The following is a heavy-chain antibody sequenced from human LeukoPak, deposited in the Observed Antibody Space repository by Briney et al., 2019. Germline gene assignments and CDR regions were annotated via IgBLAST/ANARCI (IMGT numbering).Heavy chain of an antibody. J-gene: IGHJ4*02. Sequence: HPGGSLRLSCAASGFTFSGSAMHWVCQASGKGLEWVGRIRSKANSYATAYAASVKGRFTISRDDSKNTAYLQMNSLKTEDTAVYYCTMGSTSKLDYWGQGTLVTVSS. CDR2: IRSKANSYAT. V-gene: IGHV3-73*01. D-gene: IGHD2-2*01. CDR3: TMGSTSKLDY. CDR1: GFTFSGSA.